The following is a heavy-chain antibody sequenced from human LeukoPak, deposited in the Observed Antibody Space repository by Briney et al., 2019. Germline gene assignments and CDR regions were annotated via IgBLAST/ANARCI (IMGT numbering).Heavy chain of an antibody. J-gene: IGHJ3*02. V-gene: IGHV1-2*02. Sequence: ASVKVSCKASGYTFVGYYMHWVRQAPGQGLEWMGWINPNSGGTNYAQKFQGRVTMTRDTSISTAYMELSRLRSDDTAVYYCARGSRLGIAVAGDAFDIWGQGTMVTVSS. CDR1: GYTFVGYY. CDR2: INPNSGGT. D-gene: IGHD6-19*01. CDR3: ARGSRLGIAVAGDAFDI.